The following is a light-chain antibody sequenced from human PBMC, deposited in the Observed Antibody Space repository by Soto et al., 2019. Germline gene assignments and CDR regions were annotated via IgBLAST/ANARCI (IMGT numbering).Light chain of an antibody. CDR2: EGS. J-gene: IGLJ2*01. Sequence: QSALTQPASVSGSPGQPTTPSRPRPSTDVGSYNLVSWYQQHPGKAPKLMIYEGSKRPSGVSNRFSGSKSGNTASLTISGLQAEDEADYYCCSYAGSSTYVVFGGGTKLTVL. V-gene: IGLV2-23*01. CDR1: STDVGSYNL. CDR3: CSYAGSSTYVV.